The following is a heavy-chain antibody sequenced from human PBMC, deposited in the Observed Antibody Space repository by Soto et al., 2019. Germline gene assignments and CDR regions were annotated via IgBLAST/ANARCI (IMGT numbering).Heavy chain of an antibody. CDR3: ARGVGSSPPRY. V-gene: IGHV4-59*01. CDR1: GGSISVYY. D-gene: IGHD3-9*01. J-gene: IGHJ4*02. Sequence: SETLSLTCTISGGSISVYYWSWIRQSPRQGLEWIGYVYDNGRPYYSPSLKSRVTISADTSKNQISLKLTSATAADTAVYYCARGVGSSPPRYWGRGTLVTSPQ. CDR2: VYDNGRP.